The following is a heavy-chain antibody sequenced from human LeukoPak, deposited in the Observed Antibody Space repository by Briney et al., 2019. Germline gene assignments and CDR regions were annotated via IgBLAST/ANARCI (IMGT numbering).Heavy chain of an antibody. CDR2: IFASGSTT. CDR1: GFTFSGYA. Sequence: GGSLRLSCAASGFTFSGYAMNWVRQAPGKGLEWVSLIFASGSTTKYADSVKGRFTISRDNAKNSLYLQMNSLRAEDTAVYYCARDGPAELRFLEWLPYHYYGMDVWGQGTTVTVSS. J-gene: IGHJ6*02. CDR3: ARDGPAELRFLEWLPYHYYGMDV. D-gene: IGHD3-3*01. V-gene: IGHV3-48*03.